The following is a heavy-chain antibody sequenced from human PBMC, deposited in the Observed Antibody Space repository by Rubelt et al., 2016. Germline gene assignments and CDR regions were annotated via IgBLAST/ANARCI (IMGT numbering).Heavy chain of an antibody. J-gene: IGHJ4*02. CDR3: ARGTVSGIVGATADFDY. D-gene: IGHD1-26*01. V-gene: IGHV4-31*03. CDR1: GGSISSGGYY. CDR2: IYYSGST. Sequence: QVQLQESGPGLVKPSQTLSLTCTVSGGSISSGGYYWSWIRQHPGKGLEWIGYIYYSGSTYYNPSLNSRFTISVDTSKNQFSLKMSSVTAADTAVYYCARGTVSGIVGATADFDYWGQGTLVTVSS.